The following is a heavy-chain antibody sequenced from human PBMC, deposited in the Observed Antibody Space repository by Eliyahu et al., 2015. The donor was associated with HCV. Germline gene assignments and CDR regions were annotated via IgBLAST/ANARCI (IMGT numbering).Heavy chain of an antibody. V-gene: IGHV4-59*01. D-gene: IGHD6-19*01. J-gene: IGHJ5*02. CDR3: ASGGGGIAVAGTGGWFDP. CDR1: GGSITTSY. Sequence: QVQLQESGPGLVKPSETLSLTCTVSGGSITTSYWXWIRQPPGKGLXWIAYIHYSGSTNYNPSLKSRVTISLDTSKNQFSLNLTSVTAADTAVYYCASGGGGIAVAGTGGWFDPWGQGTLVTVSS. CDR2: IHYSGST.